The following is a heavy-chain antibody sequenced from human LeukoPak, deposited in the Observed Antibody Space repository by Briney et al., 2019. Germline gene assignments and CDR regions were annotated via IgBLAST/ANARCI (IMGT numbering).Heavy chain of an antibody. CDR2: ISGSGGSA. V-gene: IGHV3-23*01. D-gene: IGHD3-3*01. Sequence: GSLRLSCAASGFTFKSYAMNWVRQAPGKGLEWVSTISGSGGSAYYADSVKGRFTISRDNSKNTLYLQMNSLRAEDTAVYYCAKRTGYDFWSGYYHFDYWGQGTLVTVSS. CDR3: AKRTGYDFWSGYYHFDY. J-gene: IGHJ4*02. CDR1: GFTFKSYA.